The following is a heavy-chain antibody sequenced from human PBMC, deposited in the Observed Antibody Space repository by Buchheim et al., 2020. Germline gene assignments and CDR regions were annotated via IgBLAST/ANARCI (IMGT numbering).Heavy chain of an antibody. Sequence: QVQLQESGPGLVKPSQTLSLTCTVSGGSISSGDYYWSWIRQPPGKGLEWIGYIYYSGSTYYNPSLKSRVTISVDTSKNQFSLQLRCVAAADTAVYYCGGGLGGRSRNDSVPTAGMDLWGQGTT. CDR2: IYYSGST. V-gene: IGHV4-30-4*01. J-gene: IGHJ6*02. CDR1: GGSISSGDYY. CDR3: GGGLGGRSRNDSVPTAGMDL. D-gene: IGHD1-1*01.